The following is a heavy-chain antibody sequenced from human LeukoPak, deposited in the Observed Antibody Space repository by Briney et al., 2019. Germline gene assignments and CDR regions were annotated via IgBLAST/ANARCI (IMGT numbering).Heavy chain of an antibody. CDR2: INHSGST. Sequence: SETLSLTCAVYGGSFSGYYWSWIRQPPGKGLEWIGEINHSGSTNYNPSLKSRVTISVDTSKNQFSLKLSSVTAADTAVYYCARHSGPTGYSGYDALWYWGQGTLVTVSS. J-gene: IGHJ4*02. D-gene: IGHD5-12*01. CDR1: GGSFSGYY. CDR3: ARHSGPTGYSGYDALWY. V-gene: IGHV4-34*01.